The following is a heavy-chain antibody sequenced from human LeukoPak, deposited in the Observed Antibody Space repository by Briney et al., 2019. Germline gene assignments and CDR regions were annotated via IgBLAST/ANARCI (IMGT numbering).Heavy chain of an antibody. J-gene: IGHJ4*02. CDR3: ARGRFPGSGSRYTSFDY. Sequence: CASVKVSCTASGYTFTSYGITWVRKGPRQGLEWMGWISVNNGDTNYAQKFQGRLTMTADTSTSTAYMDLMSLRSDDTAVYYGARGRFPGSGSRYTSFDYWGQGTLVTVSS. CDR2: ISVNNGDT. V-gene: IGHV1-18*01. CDR1: GYTFTSYG. D-gene: IGHD3-10*01.